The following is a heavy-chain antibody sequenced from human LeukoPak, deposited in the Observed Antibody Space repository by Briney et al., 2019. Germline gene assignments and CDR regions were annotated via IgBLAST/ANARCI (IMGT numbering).Heavy chain of an antibody. V-gene: IGHV3-74*01. CDR3: ATGYRDYGVGY. D-gene: IGHD4-17*01. CDR2: INIDGSST. CDR1: GFTFTSYW. Sequence: GGSLRLSCAASGFTFTSYWMHCVRQAPGKGLVWVSRINIDGSSTTYADSVKGRFTISRDNAKNTVYLQMNSLRAEDTAVYYCATGYRDYGVGYWGQGTLVTVSS. J-gene: IGHJ4*02.